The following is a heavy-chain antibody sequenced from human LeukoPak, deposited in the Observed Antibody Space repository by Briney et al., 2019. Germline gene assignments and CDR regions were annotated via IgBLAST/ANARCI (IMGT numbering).Heavy chain of an antibody. V-gene: IGHV3-21*01. Sequence: GGSLRLSCAASGFTFSSYSMNWVRQAPGKGLEWVSSISSSSGYIYYADSVKGRFTISRDNANNSVSLHMTALRAEDTAIYYCGRIFNIWGTFRNTWGQGTQVTVSS. J-gene: IGHJ4*02. CDR2: ISSSSGYI. D-gene: IGHD3-16*02. CDR3: GRIFNIWGTFRNT. CDR1: GFTFSSYS.